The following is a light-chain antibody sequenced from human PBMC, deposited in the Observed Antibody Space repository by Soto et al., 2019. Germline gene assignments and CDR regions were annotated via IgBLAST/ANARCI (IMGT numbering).Light chain of an antibody. J-gene: IGLJ3*02. Sequence: QSVLTQSLSASASLGASVKLTCTPSSGHSSYAIAWHQQQPEKGPRYLMKLNSDDSHSKGDEIPDRFSGSSSGAERYLTISSLQSEDEADYYCQTWGTGIHRVFGGGTKLTVL. CDR1: SGHSSYA. CDR2: LNSDDSH. V-gene: IGLV4-69*01. CDR3: QTWGTGIHRV.